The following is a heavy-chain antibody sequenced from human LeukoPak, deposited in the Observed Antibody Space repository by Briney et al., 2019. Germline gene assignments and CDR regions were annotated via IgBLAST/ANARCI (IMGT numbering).Heavy chain of an antibody. V-gene: IGHV4-4*07. D-gene: IGHD1-26*01. CDR3: ARDVLVGASTTYFDY. CDR1: GAPITSYY. J-gene: IGHJ4*02. Sequence: SETLSLTCTVSGAPITSYYWSWIRQPAGKGLEWIGRIYTSGRTDYNPPLKSRVTMSVDTSKNQFSLKLSSVTAADTAVYYCARDVLVGASTTYFDYWGQGTLVTVSS. CDR2: IYTSGRT.